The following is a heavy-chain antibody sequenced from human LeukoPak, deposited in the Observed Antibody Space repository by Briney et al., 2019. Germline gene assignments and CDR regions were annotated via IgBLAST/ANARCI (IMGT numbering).Heavy chain of an antibody. CDR2: IGTAGDT. V-gene: IGHV3-13*01. CDR3: ARGRIAARRISIYYFDY. D-gene: IGHD6-6*01. Sequence: GGSLRLSCAASGFTFSSYDMHWVRQATGKGLEWVSAIGTAGDTYYPGSVKGRFTISREDAKNSLYLQMNSLRAGDTAVYYCARGRIAARRISIYYFDYWGQGTLVTVSS. J-gene: IGHJ4*02. CDR1: GFTFSSYD.